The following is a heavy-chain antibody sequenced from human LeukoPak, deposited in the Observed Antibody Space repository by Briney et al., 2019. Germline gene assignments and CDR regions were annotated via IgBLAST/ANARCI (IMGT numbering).Heavy chain of an antibody. Sequence: SETLSLTCIVSGDSISSSSSYWGWIRQPPGKGLEWIGSRYYRGSTYYNPSLKSRVTISEDTSKNQLSLKLSSVTAADTAVYYCARHFRNEGYSSDFDYWGQGTLVTVSS. D-gene: IGHD6-19*01. CDR1: GDSISSSSSY. V-gene: IGHV4-39*01. CDR2: RYYRGST. J-gene: IGHJ4*02. CDR3: ARHFRNEGYSSDFDY.